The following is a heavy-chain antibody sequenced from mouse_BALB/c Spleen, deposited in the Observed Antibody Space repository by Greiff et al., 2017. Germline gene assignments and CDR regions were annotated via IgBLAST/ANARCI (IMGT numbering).Heavy chain of an antibody. CDR3: VRSTGTGYFDY. D-gene: IGHD4-1*02. CDR1: GFSLTSYD. J-gene: IGHJ2*01. V-gene: IGHV2-9-2*01. CDR2: IWTGGGT. Sequence: QVQLKQSGPGLVAPSQSLSITCTVSGFSLTSYDISWIRQPPGKGLEWLGVIWTGGGTNYNSAFMSRLSISKDNSKSQVFLKMNSLQTDDTAIYYCVRSTGTGYFDYWGQGTTLTVSS.